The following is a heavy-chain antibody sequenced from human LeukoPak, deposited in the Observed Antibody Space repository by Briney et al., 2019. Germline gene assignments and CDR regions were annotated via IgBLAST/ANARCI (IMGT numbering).Heavy chain of an antibody. CDR3: AKTAVGYYGSGSYSAMFDY. D-gene: IGHD3-10*01. J-gene: IGHJ4*02. Sequence: GGSLRLSCAASGFTFSSYAMSWVRQAPGKGLEWVSAISGSGGSTYYADSVKGRLTISRDNSKNTLYLQMNSLRAEDTAVYYCAKTAVGYYGSGSYSAMFDYWGQGTLVTVSS. CDR2: ISGSGGST. V-gene: IGHV3-23*01. CDR1: GFTFSSYA.